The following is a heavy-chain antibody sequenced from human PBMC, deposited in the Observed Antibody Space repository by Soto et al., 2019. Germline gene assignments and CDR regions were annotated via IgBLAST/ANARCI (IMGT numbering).Heavy chain of an antibody. CDR2: ISSSSRTI. Sequence: EVQLVESGGGLVQPGGSLRLSCAASGFTLSSYSMNWVRQAPGKGLEWVSYISSSSRTIYYAYSVKGRFTISRDNAKNSLWLQMNSLRDEDTAVYYCARGGAYKIDYWGQGTLVTVSS. V-gene: IGHV3-48*02. CDR1: GFTLSSYS. J-gene: IGHJ4*02. CDR3: ARGGAYKIDY. D-gene: IGHD1-20*01.